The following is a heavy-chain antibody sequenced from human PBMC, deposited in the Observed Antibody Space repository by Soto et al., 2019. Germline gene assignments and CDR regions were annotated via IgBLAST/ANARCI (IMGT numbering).Heavy chain of an antibody. CDR1: GFTLSSDW. J-gene: IGHJ4*02. Sequence: EVQLVESGGGLVQAGGSLRLSCAASGFTLSSDWMHWVRQAPGKGLVWVSHINSDGSVTSYADSVKGRFTISRDIAKNTLSLQMNSLRAEDTAVYYCARAAHFNYGGNSGFDYWGQGTLVIVSS. CDR3: ARAAHFNYGGNSGFDY. D-gene: IGHD4-17*01. CDR2: INSDGSVT. V-gene: IGHV3-74*01.